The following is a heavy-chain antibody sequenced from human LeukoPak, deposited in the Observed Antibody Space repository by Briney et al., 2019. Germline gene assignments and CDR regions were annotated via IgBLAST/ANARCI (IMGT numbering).Heavy chain of an antibody. CDR1: GFIFSNYW. V-gene: IGHV3-7*01. J-gene: IGHJ6*03. D-gene: IGHD2-2*01. CDR3: AIVPGVLWIYYYMDV. Sequence: PGGSLRLSCAASGFIFSNYWMTWVRQAPGKGREWVANIKQDGSEKYYVDSVKGRFTISRDHAKNSVSLQMSSLRAEDTALYYCAIVPGVLWIYYYMDVWGKGTTVTVSS. CDR2: IKQDGSEK.